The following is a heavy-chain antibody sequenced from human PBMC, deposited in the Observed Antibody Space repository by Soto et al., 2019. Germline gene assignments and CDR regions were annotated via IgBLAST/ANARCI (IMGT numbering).Heavy chain of an antibody. V-gene: IGHV3-48*02. J-gene: IGHJ6*02. CDR2: ISSSSSTI. CDR1: GFTFSSYS. D-gene: IGHD2-2*02. Sequence: EVQLVESGGGLVQPGGSLRLSCAASGFTFSSYSMNWVRQAPGKGLEWVSYISSSSSTIYYADSVKGRFTISRDNAKNSXXLQMNSLRDEDTAVYYCAREPTDTYTRKYYSGMDVWGQGTTVTVSS. CDR3: AREPTDTYTRKYYSGMDV.